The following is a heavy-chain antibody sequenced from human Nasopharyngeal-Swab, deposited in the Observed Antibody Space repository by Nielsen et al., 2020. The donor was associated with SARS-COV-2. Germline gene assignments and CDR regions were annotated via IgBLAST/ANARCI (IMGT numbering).Heavy chain of an antibody. CDR1: GFTFDDYG. D-gene: IGHD3-3*01. Sequence: GESLKISCAASGFTFDDYGMSWVRQAPGKGLEWVSCINWNGGSTGYADSVKGRFTISRDNAKNSLYLQMNSLRAEDTALYYCARDGRITIFGVVTADYYGMDVWGQGTTVTVSS. J-gene: IGHJ6*02. CDR2: INWNGGST. CDR3: ARDGRITIFGVVTADYYGMDV. V-gene: IGHV3-20*04.